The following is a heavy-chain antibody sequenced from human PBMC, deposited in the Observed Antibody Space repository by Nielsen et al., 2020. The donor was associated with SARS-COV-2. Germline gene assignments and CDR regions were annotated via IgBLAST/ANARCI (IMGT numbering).Heavy chain of an antibody. V-gene: IGHV3-30-3*01. Sequence: VRQAPGKGLEWVAVISYDGSNKYYADSVKGRFTISRDNSKNTLYLQMNSLRAEDTAVYYCARGRHARYCSGGSCIGSFDPWGQVTLVTVSS. CDR2: ISYDGSNK. J-gene: IGHJ5*02. CDR3: ARGRHARYCSGGSCIGSFDP. D-gene: IGHD2-15*01.